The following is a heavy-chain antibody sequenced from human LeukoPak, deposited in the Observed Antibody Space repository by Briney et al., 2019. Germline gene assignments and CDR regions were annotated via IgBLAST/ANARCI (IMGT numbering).Heavy chain of an antibody. CDR1: GFTFSSYG. CDR2: IRYDGTNK. Sequence: PGGSLRLSCAASGFTFSSYGMHWVRQAPGKGLEWVAFIRYDGTNKYYADSVKGRFTISRDNSKNTLYLQMNSLRAEDTAVYYCAKDPVEASSGYTGFDYWGQGTLVTVSS. J-gene: IGHJ4*02. V-gene: IGHV3-30*02. D-gene: IGHD3-22*01. CDR3: AKDPVEASSGYTGFDY.